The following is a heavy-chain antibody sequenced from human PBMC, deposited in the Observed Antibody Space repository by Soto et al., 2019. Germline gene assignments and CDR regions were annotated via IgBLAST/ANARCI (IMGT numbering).Heavy chain of an antibody. V-gene: IGHV3-23*01. CDR1: GFTFSSYA. CDR2: LSGSGIRT. CDR3: AKSCSSTSCYGPPDV. D-gene: IGHD2-2*01. Sequence: PGGSLRLSCAASGFTFSSYAMRWVRQAPGKGPEWVSTLSGSGIRTYYADSVKGRFTISRDNSKNTLYLQMNGLRAEDTAVYYCAKSCSSTSCYGPPDVWGQGTTVTVSS. J-gene: IGHJ6*02.